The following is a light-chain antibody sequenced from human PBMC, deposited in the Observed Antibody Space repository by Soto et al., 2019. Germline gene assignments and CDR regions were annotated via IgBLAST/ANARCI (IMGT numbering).Light chain of an antibody. V-gene: IGKV3D-15*03. CDR3: QHYANCPLN. J-gene: IGKJ4*01. CDR1: QCIGST. CDR2: DTS. Sequence: EILMTQSPATLSMSPEKGATVSCRPSQCIGSTLAWYQQKPGHTPSRLIHDTSLRATGVPASLRGSASGTEFTLTITTLHSEDFSVSYGQHYANCPLNFGGGPK.